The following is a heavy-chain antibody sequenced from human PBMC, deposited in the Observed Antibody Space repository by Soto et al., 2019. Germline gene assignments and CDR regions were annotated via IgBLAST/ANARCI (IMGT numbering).Heavy chain of an antibody. Sequence: QVQLQESGPGLVKPSQTLSLTCTVSGGSISSGDYYWSWIRQPPGKGLEWIGYIYYSGSTYYNPSLKSRVTISVDTSKNQFSLKLSSVTAADTAVYYCAREVLRFLETAVRVVWFDPWGQGTLVTVSS. V-gene: IGHV4-30-4*01. CDR3: AREVLRFLETAVRVVWFDP. CDR2: IYYSGST. D-gene: IGHD3-3*01. J-gene: IGHJ5*02. CDR1: GGSISSGDYY.